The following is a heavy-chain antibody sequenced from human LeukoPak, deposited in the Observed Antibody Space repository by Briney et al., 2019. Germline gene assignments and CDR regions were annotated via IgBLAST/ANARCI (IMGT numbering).Heavy chain of an antibody. J-gene: IGHJ6*02. CDR1: GDSTSSFY. CDR2: FYNSGNI. CDR3: ARDNPVDYYNNYGMDV. V-gene: IGHV4-4*07. Sequence: SETLSLTCIVSGDSTSSFYWNWIRQSAGKGLEWIGRFYNSGNIKYNPSLESRVTMSVDTSQKQFSLKLSSVTAADTAVYYCARDNPVDYYNNYGMDVWGQGITVTVSS.